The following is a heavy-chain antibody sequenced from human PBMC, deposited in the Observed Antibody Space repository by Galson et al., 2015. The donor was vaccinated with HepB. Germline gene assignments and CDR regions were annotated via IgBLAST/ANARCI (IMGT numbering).Heavy chain of an antibody. CDR2: MNPNSGNT. J-gene: IGHJ6*02. CDR1: GYTFTSYD. D-gene: IGHD6-6*01. CDR3: ATPSSSYYYSGMDV. V-gene: IGHV1-8*01. Sequence: SVKVSCKASGYTFTSYDINWVRQATGQGLEWMGWMNPNSGNTGYAQKFQGRVTMTRNTSISTDYMELSSLRSEDTAVYYCATPSSSYYYSGMDVWGQGTTVTVSS.